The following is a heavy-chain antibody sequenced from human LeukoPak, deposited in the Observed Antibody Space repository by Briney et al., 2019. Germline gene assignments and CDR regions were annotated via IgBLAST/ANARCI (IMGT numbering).Heavy chain of an antibody. J-gene: IGHJ6*02. CDR2: IYTSGYT. D-gene: IGHD3-22*01. CDR3: ARERGDSSGYYWGPRTYYYYGMDV. Sequence: SETLSLTCTASGDSISSYYWSWIRQPAGKGLEWLGRIYTSGYTNYNPSPKSRITMSVDTSKNQFSLKLSSVTAADTAVYYCARERGDSSGYYWGPRTYYYYGMDVWGQGTTVTVSS. V-gene: IGHV4-4*07. CDR1: GDSISSYY.